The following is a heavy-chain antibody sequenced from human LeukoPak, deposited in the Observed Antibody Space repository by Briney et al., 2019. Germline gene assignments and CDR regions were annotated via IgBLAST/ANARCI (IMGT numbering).Heavy chain of an antibody. Sequence: GGSLRLSCAASGFTFSSYAMSWVRQAPGKWLEWVSAISGSGGSTYYADSVKGRFTISRDNSKNTLYLQMNSLRAEDTAVYYCAISPGYSYGYVDYWGQGTLVTVSS. CDR1: GFTFSSYA. V-gene: IGHV3-23*01. J-gene: IGHJ4*02. D-gene: IGHD5-18*01. CDR2: ISGSGGST. CDR3: AISPGYSYGYVDY.